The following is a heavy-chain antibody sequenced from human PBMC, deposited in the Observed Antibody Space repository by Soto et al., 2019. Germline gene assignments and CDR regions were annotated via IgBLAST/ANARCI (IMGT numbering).Heavy chain of an antibody. D-gene: IGHD6-19*01. J-gene: IGHJ4*02. CDR3: AKDISGAIAVAGTGFDY. Sequence: GGSLRLSCAASGFTFDDYAMHWVRQAPGKGLEWVSGISWNSGSIGYADSVKGRFTIPRDNAKNSLYLQMNSLRAEDTALYYCAKDISGAIAVAGTGFDYWGQGTLVTVSS. CDR1: GFTFDDYA. CDR2: ISWNSGSI. V-gene: IGHV3-9*01.